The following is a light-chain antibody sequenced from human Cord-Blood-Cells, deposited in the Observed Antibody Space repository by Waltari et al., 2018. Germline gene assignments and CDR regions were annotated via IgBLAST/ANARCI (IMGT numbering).Light chain of an antibody. CDR3: AAWDDSLSGWV. CDR2: RNN. Sequence: QSVLTQPPSSSGTPGQSVTISCSGSSSNSGSTYVYWYQQLPGTAPKLLIYRNNQRPSGVPDRFSGSKSGTSASLAISGLRSEDEADYYCAAWDDSLSGWVFGGGTKLTVL. CDR1: SSNSGSTY. V-gene: IGLV1-47*01. J-gene: IGLJ3*02.